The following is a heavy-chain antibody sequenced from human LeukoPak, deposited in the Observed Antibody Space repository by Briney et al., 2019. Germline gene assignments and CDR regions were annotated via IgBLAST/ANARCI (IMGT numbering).Heavy chain of an antibody. V-gene: IGHV1-18*01. CDR1: GYTFTTYG. Sequence: GASVNVSCKASGYTFTTYGITWVRQAPGQGPEWMGWISAYNGNTKYAEKFQGRVTLTTDTFTSTAYMELRSLRSDDSAIYYCARNCGSASGDYYFYGMDVWGQGTTVTVSS. J-gene: IGHJ6*02. CDR3: ARNCGSASGDYYFYGMDV. CDR2: ISAYNGNT. D-gene: IGHD1-1*01.